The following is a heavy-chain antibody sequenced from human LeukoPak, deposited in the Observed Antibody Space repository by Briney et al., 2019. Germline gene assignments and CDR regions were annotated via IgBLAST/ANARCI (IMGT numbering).Heavy chain of an antibody. J-gene: IGHJ5*02. CDR2: ISYNGNNK. D-gene: IGHD3-10*01. CDR1: GFTFSSYG. V-gene: IGHV3-30*18. CDR3: AKERLTTTVRVGCIDP. Sequence: GGSLRLSCAASGFTFSSYGMHWVRQAPGKGLEWVAIISYNGNNKYYADSVKGGFTISRDNSKNTLYLQMNSLRAEDTAVDDCAKERLTTTVRVGCIDPWGQGTLVTVSS.